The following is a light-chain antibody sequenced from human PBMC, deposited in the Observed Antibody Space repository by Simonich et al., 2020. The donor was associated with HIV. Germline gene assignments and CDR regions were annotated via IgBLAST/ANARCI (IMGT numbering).Light chain of an antibody. Sequence: QSALTQPPSASGSPGQSVTISCTGTSSDVGDYKYVSWYPQHPGKAPKLMIYEVSKRPSGVPARFSGSKSGNTASLAVSGLQAEDEADYYCSSYAGSNVWVFGGGTKLSVL. J-gene: IGLJ3*02. CDR1: SSDVGDYKY. CDR3: SSYAGSNVWV. CDR2: EVS. V-gene: IGLV2-8*01.